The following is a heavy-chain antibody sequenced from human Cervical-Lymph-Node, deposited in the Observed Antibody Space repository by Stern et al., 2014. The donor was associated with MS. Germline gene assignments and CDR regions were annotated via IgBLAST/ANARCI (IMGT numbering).Heavy chain of an antibody. CDR2: IYIGGTT. CDR1: GGSIRDYY. Sequence: VQLVESGPGLVKPSETLSLICTVSGGSIRDYYWSWIRQPAGKGLEWIGHIYIGGTTNYNPSLKSRVTMSVDTSQNQFSLKLTSVTAADTAMYYCATLNPNVAYWGQGTLVAVSS. V-gene: IGHV4-4*07. J-gene: IGHJ4*02. CDR3: ATLNPNVAY. D-gene: IGHD3-16*01.